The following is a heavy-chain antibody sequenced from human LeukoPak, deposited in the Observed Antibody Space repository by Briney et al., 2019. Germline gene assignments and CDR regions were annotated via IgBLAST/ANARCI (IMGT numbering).Heavy chain of an antibody. Sequence: SETLSLTCTVSGGSISSYYWSWIRQPPGKGLEWIGYIYYSGSTNYNPSLKSRVTISVDTSKNQFSLKLSSVTAADTAVYYCXXXXXXXXXVVPNAYNWFDPWGQGTLVTVSS. V-gene: IGHV4-59*08. CDR3: XXXXXXXXXVVPNAYNWFDP. CDR1: GGSISSYY. J-gene: IGHJ5*02. D-gene: IGHD3-10*01. CDR2: IYYSGST.